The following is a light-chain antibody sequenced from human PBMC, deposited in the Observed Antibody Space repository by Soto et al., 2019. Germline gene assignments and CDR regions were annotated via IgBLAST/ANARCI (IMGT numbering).Light chain of an antibody. V-gene: IGLV2-14*03. CDR1: SSDVGGYNY. J-gene: IGLJ1*01. CDR2: DVS. CDR3: SSYTSSTIYV. Sequence: QSVLTQPASVSGSPGQSITISCTGTSSDVGGYNYVSWYQQHPGKAPKLLIYDVSNRPSGVSDRFSGSKSGNTASLTISGLQAGDEAEYYCSSYTSSTIYVFGTGTKVTVL.